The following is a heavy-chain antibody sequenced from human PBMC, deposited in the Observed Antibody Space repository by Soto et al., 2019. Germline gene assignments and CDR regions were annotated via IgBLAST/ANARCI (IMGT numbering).Heavy chain of an antibody. CDR1: GFTFSNAW. D-gene: IGHD3-22*01. Sequence: GGSLRLSCAASGFTFSNAWMHWVRQAPGKGLVWVSRINSDGSRTTYADSVKGRFTISRDNAKNMLHLQMNSLRAEDTAVYYCARALTYYYDIDYWGQGTLVTVSS. V-gene: IGHV3-74*01. J-gene: IGHJ4*02. CDR2: INSDGSRT. CDR3: ARALTYYYDIDY.